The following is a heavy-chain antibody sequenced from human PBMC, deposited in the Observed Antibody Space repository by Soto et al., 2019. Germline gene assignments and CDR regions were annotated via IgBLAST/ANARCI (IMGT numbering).Heavy chain of an antibody. V-gene: IGHV1-18*01. D-gene: IGHD6-6*01. J-gene: IGHJ6*03. CDR1: GYTFTNYG. CDR2: IIAYNGNT. Sequence: QVQLLQSGAEVKKPGASVKVSCKASGYTFTNYGITWVRQAPGQGLEWMGWIIAYNGNTHYTQRLQGRVTMTTDTSTSTACMELRGLRSDDTAVYYWARVRQLVGYFYYYMDVWGKGTTVTVSS. CDR3: ARVRQLVGYFYYYMDV.